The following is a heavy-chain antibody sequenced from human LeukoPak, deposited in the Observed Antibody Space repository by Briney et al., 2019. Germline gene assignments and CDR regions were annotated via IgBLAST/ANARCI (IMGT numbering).Heavy chain of an antibody. J-gene: IGHJ4*02. CDR1: ALWVIVDW. V-gene: IGHV3-7*01. CDR3: VTDRETNWQKPFDY. Sequence: PGACLRLSCAVAALWVIVDWTRGGCHGPRGGVWCVANVRRDGSEITYVQSVKGQFTISRDNADSSQYLQMNSLGAEHTALYYCVTDRETNWQKPFDYWGRGTLVTVSS. D-gene: IGHD1-14*01. CDR2: VRRDGSEI.